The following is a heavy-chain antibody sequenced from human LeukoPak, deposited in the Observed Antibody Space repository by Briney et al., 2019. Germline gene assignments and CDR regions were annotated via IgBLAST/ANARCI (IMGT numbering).Heavy chain of an antibody. V-gene: IGHV3-7*01. D-gene: IGHD6-13*01. CDR2: IERDGSKK. CDR3: ATAPAAAGSC. Sequence: GSLRLSCAASGFTFSSFWMTWVRQAPGKGLEWVANIERDGSKKTYVDSVKGRFTISRDNAKNSLYLQMSSLRAEDTAVYYCATAPAAAGSCWGQGTLVAVSS. CDR1: GFTFSSFW. J-gene: IGHJ4*02.